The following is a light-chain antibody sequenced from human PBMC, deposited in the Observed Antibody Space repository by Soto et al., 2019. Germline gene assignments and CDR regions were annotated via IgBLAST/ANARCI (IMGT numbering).Light chain of an antibody. V-gene: IGKV3-15*01. CDR2: RAS. J-gene: IGKJ1*01. CDR1: QSLLHITGET. CDR3: HQYSNWPPWT. Sequence: VMTQTPLSLSVAPGQPASISCKSSQSLLHITGETFLFWYQQKPGQAPRLLIYRASTRATGVPARFSASGSGTEFTLTISSLQSEDSAIYYCHQYSNWPPWTFGPGTKVDI.